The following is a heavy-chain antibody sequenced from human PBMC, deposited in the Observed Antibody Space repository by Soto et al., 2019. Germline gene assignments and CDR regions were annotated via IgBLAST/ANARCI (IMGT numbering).Heavy chain of an antibody. CDR2: IFYSGST. CDR3: ARTNYHYIWGSYPSRNFYYMDV. Sequence: SETLSLTCTVSGDSITNYYWSWIRQPPGKGLEWIGYIFYSGSTNYSPSLKNRVTISVDTSKIQLSLKLSSVTSADTAVYYWARTNYHYIWGSYPSRNFYYMDVWGKGTTVTVSS. CDR1: GDSITNYY. V-gene: IGHV4-59*13. D-gene: IGHD3-16*02. J-gene: IGHJ6*03.